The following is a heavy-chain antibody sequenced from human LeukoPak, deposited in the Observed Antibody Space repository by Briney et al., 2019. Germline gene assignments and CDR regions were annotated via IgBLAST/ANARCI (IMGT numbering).Heavy chain of an antibody. CDR2: IIPILGIA. Sequence: SVKVSCKASGGTFSSYAISWMRQAPGQGLEWMGRIIPILGIANYAQKFQGRVTITADKSTSTAYMELSSLRSEDTAVYYCARQYCSSTSCYDPRIDPWGQGTLVTVSS. J-gene: IGHJ5*02. D-gene: IGHD2-2*01. CDR1: GGTFSSYA. CDR3: ARQYCSSTSCYDPRIDP. V-gene: IGHV1-69*04.